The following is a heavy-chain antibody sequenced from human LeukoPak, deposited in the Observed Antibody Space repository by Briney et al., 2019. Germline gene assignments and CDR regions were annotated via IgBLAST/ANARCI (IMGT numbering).Heavy chain of an antibody. CDR2: ISSSSSYT. CDR1: GFTFSDYY. CDR3: ARHSSTWYSAFDI. Sequence: GGSLRLSCAASGFTFSDYYMSWIRQAQGKGLEWVSYISSSSSYTNYAGSVKGRFTISRDNAKNSLYLQMNSLRAEDTAVYYCARHSSTWYSAFDIWGQGTMVTVSS. J-gene: IGHJ3*02. D-gene: IGHD6-13*01. V-gene: IGHV3-11*06.